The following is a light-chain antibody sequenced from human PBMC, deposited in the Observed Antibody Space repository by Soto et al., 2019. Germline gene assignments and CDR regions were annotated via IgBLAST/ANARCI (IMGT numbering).Light chain of an antibody. V-gene: IGLV2-14*03. CDR1: NSDVGGYNY. Sequence: QSVLTQPASVSGSPGQSITISCTGTNSDVGGYNYVSWYQQHPGKDPDLLIYDVSSRPSGLSNRFSGSKSGNTSSLIISGLQAEDEADYYCASYTDSITYVCGSGTKVTVL. CDR3: ASYTDSITYV. CDR2: DVS. J-gene: IGLJ1*01.